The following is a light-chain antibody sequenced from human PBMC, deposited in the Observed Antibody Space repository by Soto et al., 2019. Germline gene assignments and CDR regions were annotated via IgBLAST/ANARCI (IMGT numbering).Light chain of an antibody. J-gene: IGKJ1*01. CDR3: HQSYSAPWT. Sequence: DIQVTQAPSSLSASVGDRVTITCRASQSISSYLNWYRQKPGRAPNLLIYAASKLQSGVPSRFSGSGSGTDFTLTISSLQPGDFAIYYCHQSYSAPWTCGQGTKVEIK. CDR1: QSISSY. CDR2: AAS. V-gene: IGKV1-39*01.